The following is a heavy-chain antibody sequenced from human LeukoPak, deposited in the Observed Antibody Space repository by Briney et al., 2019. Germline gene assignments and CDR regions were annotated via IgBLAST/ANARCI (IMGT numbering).Heavy chain of an antibody. CDR1: GYSISSGYY. D-gene: IGHD1-26*01. V-gene: IGHV4-38-2*01. CDR2: IYHSGRP. J-gene: IGHJ4*02. CDR3: ARHTLGYYFDY. Sequence: PSETLSLTCAVSGYSISSGYYWGWIRQPPGKGLEWIGSIYHSGRPYYNPSLKSRLPISVEPSKTQFSLKLSSVTAADTAVYYCARHTLGYYFDYWGQGTLVTVYS.